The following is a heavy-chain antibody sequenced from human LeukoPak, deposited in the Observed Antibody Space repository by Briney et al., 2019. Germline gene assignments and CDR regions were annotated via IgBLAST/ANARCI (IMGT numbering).Heavy chain of an antibody. CDR2: ISSRSSTI. V-gene: IGHV3-48*01. CDR3: ARDDVVVPAYDHYYMDV. D-gene: IGHD2-2*01. CDR1: GFTFSSYS. J-gene: IGHJ6*03. Sequence: GGSLRLSCAASGFTFSSYSMNWVRKAPGKGPGRVSYISSRSSTIYYADSVKGRFTISRDNAKNSLYLQMNSLRAEDTAVYYCARDDVVVPAYDHYYMDVWGKGTTVTVSS.